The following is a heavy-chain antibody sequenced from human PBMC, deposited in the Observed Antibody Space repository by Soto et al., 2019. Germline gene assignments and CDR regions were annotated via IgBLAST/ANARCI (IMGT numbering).Heavy chain of an antibody. Sequence: QVQLEQSGPEVKKTGASVKVSCRASGYFFTSSAIHWVRQAPGPRLEWLGWINAANGHTKYSQNFQGRVIITRDTSANTVYMEVSSLTSGDTAVYYCARGSIAVAGRNQLDYWGQGTRVTVFS. V-gene: IGHV1-3*01. CDR1: GYFFTSSA. J-gene: IGHJ4*02. D-gene: IGHD6-19*01. CDR3: ARGSIAVAGRNQLDY. CDR2: INAANGHT.